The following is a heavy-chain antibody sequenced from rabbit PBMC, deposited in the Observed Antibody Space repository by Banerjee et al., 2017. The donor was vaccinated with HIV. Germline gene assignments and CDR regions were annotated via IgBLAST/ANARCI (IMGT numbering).Heavy chain of an antibody. CDR1: GFSFSSSYY. Sequence: QEQLEESGGDLVKPGASLTLTCTASGFSFSSSYYMCWVRQAPGKGLEWIACIYGGSSGSTYYASWAKGRFTISKTSSTTVTLQMTSLTAADTATYFCARGGVGTTYPYGGMDLWGPGTLVTVS. CDR3: ARGGVGTTYPYGGMDL. CDR2: IYGGSSGST. J-gene: IGHJ6*01. V-gene: IGHV1S45*01. D-gene: IGHD8-1*01.